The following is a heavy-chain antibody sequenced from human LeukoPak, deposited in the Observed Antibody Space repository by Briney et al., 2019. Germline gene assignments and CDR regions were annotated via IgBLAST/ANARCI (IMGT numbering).Heavy chain of an antibody. CDR2: IYPGDSDT. Sequence: GESLKISCKGSGYSFTSYGIGWVRQMPGKGLEWMGIIYPGDSDTRYSPSFQGQVTISADKSISTAYLQWSSLKASDTAMYYCARRIVVVNDAFDIWGQGTMVTVSS. J-gene: IGHJ3*02. V-gene: IGHV5-51*01. CDR3: ARRIVVVNDAFDI. CDR1: GYSFTSYG. D-gene: IGHD2-21*01.